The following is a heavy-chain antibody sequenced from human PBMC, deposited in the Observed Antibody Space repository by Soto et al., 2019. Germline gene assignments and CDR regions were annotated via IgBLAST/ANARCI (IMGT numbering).Heavy chain of an antibody. D-gene: IGHD1-20*01. CDR2: IIPIFGTA. Sequence: QVQLVQSGAEVKKPGSSVKVSCKASGGTFSSYAISWVRQAPGQGLEWMGGIIPIFGTANYAQKFKGRVTITADDSPNTAYMELSSLRSEDTAVYYCASYNWNRTNGFDPWGQGNLVNVSS. J-gene: IGHJ5*02. CDR3: ASYNWNRTNGFDP. V-gene: IGHV1-69*01. CDR1: GGTFSSYA.